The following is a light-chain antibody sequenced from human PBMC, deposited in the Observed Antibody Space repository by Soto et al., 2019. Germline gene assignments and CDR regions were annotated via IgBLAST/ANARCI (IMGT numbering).Light chain of an antibody. J-gene: IGKJ5*01. CDR1: QSISTW. CDR2: DAS. V-gene: IGKV1-5*01. Sequence: DIQMTQSPSTMSASVRDRVTLTCRASQSISTWLAWYQQKIGKAPKLLIYDASTLESGVPSRFSGSGSGTEFSLTITSLQPEDFATYYCQQLFDSPITFGQGTRLEIK. CDR3: QQLFDSPIT.